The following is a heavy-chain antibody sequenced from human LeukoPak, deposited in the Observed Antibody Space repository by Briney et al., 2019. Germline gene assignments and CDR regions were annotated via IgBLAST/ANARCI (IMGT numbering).Heavy chain of an antibody. CDR3: ARVGYDILTGYLPGPD. CDR2: ISAENGNT. D-gene: IGHD3-9*01. J-gene: IGHJ4*02. Sequence: ASVKVSCKASGYTFINYGISWVRQAPGQGLEWMGWISAENGNTGYVENLQGRVTMTTDTSTSTAYMELRSLRSDDTAVYYCARVGYDILTGYLPGPDWGQGTLVTVSS. V-gene: IGHV1-18*01. CDR1: GYTFINYG.